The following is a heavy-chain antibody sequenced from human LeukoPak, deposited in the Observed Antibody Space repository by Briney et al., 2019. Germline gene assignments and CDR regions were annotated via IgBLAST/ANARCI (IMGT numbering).Heavy chain of an antibody. D-gene: IGHD3-22*01. CDR2: ISDSGGST. J-gene: IGHJ4*02. CDR3: AKRGVVIRVILVGFHKEAYYFDS. V-gene: IGHV3-23*01. CDR1: GITLSNYG. Sequence: AGGSLRLSCAVSGITLSNYGMTWVRQAPGKGLEWVAGISDSGGSTNYADSVKGRFTISRDNPKNTLYPQMNSLRAEDTAVYFCAKRGVVIRVILVGFHKEAYYFDSWGQGALVTVSS.